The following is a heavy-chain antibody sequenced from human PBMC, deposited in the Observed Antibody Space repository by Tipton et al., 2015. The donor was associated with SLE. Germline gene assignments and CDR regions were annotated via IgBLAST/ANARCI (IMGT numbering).Heavy chain of an antibody. Sequence: LRLSCAVSGYSISSGYYWGWIRQPPGKGLGWIGTIYHTGKTYYNPALKSRVTISVDTSKNQFSLRLKYVTAADTAVHYCATSYSSSWYTFNVWGQGTMVTVSS. J-gene: IGHJ3*01. CDR3: ATSYSSSWYTFNV. CDR2: IYHTGKT. V-gene: IGHV4-38-2*01. CDR1: GYSISSGYY. D-gene: IGHD6-13*01.